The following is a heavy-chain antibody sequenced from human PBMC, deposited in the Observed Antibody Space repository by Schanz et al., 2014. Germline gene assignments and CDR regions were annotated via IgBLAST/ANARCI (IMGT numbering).Heavy chain of an antibody. J-gene: IGHJ4*02. D-gene: IGHD3-22*01. CDR2: FERVDSEP. CDR1: GYSLIHLT. V-gene: IGHV1-24*01. Sequence: QVHLVQSGAEVKEPGASVKVSCKVSGYSLIHLTLYWVRQAHGKGLEWLGGFERVDSEPIYAPRFQGRVTMTTVTSTITASMELRNLKSGDTTVYYCVRDGDERLVVIFDQWGQGTLVTVSS. CDR3: VRDGDERLVVIFDQ.